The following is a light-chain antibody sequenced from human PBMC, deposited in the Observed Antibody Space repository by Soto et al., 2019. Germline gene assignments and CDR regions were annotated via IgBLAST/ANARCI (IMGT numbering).Light chain of an antibody. CDR3: SAYISRSTLV. Sequence: QSALTQPASVSGSPGQSITISCSGTSRDIGAYNLVSWYQQPPGKAPKLLIYEVRNRPSGISYRFSGSKSGTTASLTISSLLPEDEADYYCSAYISRSTLVFGGGTKVTVL. J-gene: IGLJ2*01. CDR1: SRDIGAYNL. V-gene: IGLV2-14*01. CDR2: EVR.